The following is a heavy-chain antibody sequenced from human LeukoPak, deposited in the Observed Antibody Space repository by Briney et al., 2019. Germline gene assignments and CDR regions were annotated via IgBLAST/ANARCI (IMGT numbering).Heavy chain of an antibody. V-gene: IGHV3-23*01. D-gene: IGHD6-19*01. Sequence: RGSLRLSCAASGFTFSSYAMSWVRQAPGKGLEWVSAISGSGGSTYYADSVKGRFTISRDNSKNTLYLQMNSLRAEDTAVYYCAKDVAVAGTRYYFDYWGQGTLVTVSS. J-gene: IGHJ4*02. CDR2: ISGSGGST. CDR3: AKDVAVAGTRYYFDY. CDR1: GFTFSSYA.